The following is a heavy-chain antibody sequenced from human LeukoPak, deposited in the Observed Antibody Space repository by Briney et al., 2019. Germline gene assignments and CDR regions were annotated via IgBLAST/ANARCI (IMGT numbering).Heavy chain of an antibody. J-gene: IGHJ4*02. CDR2: ISSSSTI. D-gene: IGHD6-19*01. CDR1: GFTFSSYS. V-gene: IGHV3-48*01. Sequence: PGGSLRLSCAASGFTFSSYSMNWVRQAPGKGLEWVSYISSSSTIYYADSVKGRFTISRDNAKKSLYLQMNSLRAEDTAVYYCARRSGIAVAGAFDYWGQGTLVTVSS. CDR3: ARRSGIAVAGAFDY.